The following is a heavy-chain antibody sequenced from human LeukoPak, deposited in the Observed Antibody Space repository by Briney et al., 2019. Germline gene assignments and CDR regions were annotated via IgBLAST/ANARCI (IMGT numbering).Heavy chain of an antibody. Sequence: PEGSLRLSCAASGFTFSSYAKSWVRQAPGKGLEWFSAISGSGGSTYYADSVKGRFTISRDNSKNTLLLQMNSLRAEDTAVYYCAKGGYYYDSSGYYDYFDYWGQGTLVTVSS. CDR1: GFTFSSYA. CDR3: AKGGYYYDSSGYYDYFDY. CDR2: ISGSGGST. V-gene: IGHV3-23*01. D-gene: IGHD3-22*01. J-gene: IGHJ4*02.